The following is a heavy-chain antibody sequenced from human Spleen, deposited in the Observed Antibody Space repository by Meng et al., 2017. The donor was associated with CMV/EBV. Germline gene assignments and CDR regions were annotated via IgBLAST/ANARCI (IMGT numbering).Heavy chain of an antibody. CDR3: ARGRYSSGWYVIKTFDY. CDR1: FNFSSYS. CDR2: ISSSSSYI. D-gene: IGHD6-19*01. J-gene: IGHJ4*02. V-gene: IGHV3-21*01. Sequence: FNFSSYSMHWVRQAPGQGLEWFSYISSSSSYIYYADSVKGRFTISRDNAKNSLYLQMNSLRAEDTAVYYCARGRYSSGWYVIKTFDYWGQGTLVTVSS.